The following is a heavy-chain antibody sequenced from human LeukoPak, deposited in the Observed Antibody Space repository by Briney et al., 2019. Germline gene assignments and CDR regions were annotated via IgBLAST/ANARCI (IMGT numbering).Heavy chain of an antibody. Sequence: GASVKVSCKASGYTFTGYYMHWVRQAPGQGLEWMGRINPNSGGTNYAQKFQGRVTITRDTSISTAYMELSRLRYDDTAVYYCARDRGYSSGWYFWYWGQGTLVTVSS. V-gene: IGHV1-2*06. D-gene: IGHD6-19*01. CDR2: INPNSGGT. CDR3: ARDRGYSSGWYFWY. J-gene: IGHJ4*02. CDR1: GYTFTGYY.